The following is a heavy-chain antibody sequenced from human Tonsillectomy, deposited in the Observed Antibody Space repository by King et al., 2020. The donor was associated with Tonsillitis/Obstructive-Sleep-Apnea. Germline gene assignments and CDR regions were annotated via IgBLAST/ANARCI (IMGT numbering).Heavy chain of an antibody. D-gene: IGHD2/OR15-2a*01. Sequence: VQLLESGGGLEQPGGSLRLSCAASGFTFSSSAMNWVRQAPGKGLEWVSTISGSGGSSFYADSVKGRFTISRDNSKNTLYLQMNSLRAEDTAIYYCAKLFSLGYYYYYMDVWGKGTTVTVSS. CDR3: AKLFSLGYYYYYMDV. CDR2: ISGSGGSS. V-gene: IGHV3-23*01. CDR1: GFTFSSSA. J-gene: IGHJ6*03.